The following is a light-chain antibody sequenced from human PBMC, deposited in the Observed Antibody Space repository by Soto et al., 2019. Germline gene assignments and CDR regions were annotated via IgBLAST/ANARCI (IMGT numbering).Light chain of an antibody. CDR2: DAS. J-gene: IGKJ4*01. CDR3: QQRSNWPPVT. CDR1: QSVTTY. Sequence: EVVLTQSPATLSLSPGERATLSCRASQSVTTYLAWYQHKPGQAPRLLIYDASNRATGIPARFSGSGSGTDFTLTISSLEPEDFAVYYCQQRSNWPPVTFGGGTMVDIK. V-gene: IGKV3-11*01.